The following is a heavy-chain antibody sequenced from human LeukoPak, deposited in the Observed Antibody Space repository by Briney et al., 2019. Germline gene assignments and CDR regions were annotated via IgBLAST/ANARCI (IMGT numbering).Heavy chain of an antibody. D-gene: IGHD3-3*01. J-gene: IGHJ4*02. V-gene: IGHV4-4*07. CDR3: ARDVPVTTIFGVVPHHRYYFDY. CDR1: GGSISSYY. Sequence: SETLSLTCTVSGGSISSYYWSWIRQPAGKGLEWIGRIYTSGSTNYNPSLKSRVTMSVGTSKNQFSLKLSSVTAADTAVYYCARDVPVTTIFGVVPHHRYYFDYWGLGTLVTVSS. CDR2: IYTSGST.